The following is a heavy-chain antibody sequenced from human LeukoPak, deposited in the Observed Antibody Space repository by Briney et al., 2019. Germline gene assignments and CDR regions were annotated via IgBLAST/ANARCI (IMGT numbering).Heavy chain of an antibody. Sequence: ASVKVSCKASGGTFSSYAISWVRQAPGQGLEWMGGIIPIFGTANYAQKFQGRVTITADESTSTAYMELSSPRSEDTAVYYCASTTRAYYYDSSGYYPFDYWGQGTLVTVSS. CDR2: IIPIFGTA. CDR1: GGTFSSYA. CDR3: ASTTRAYYYDSSGYYPFDY. V-gene: IGHV1-69*13. J-gene: IGHJ4*02. D-gene: IGHD3-22*01.